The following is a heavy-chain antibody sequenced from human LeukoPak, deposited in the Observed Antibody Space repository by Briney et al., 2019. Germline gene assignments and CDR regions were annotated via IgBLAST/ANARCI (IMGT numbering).Heavy chain of an antibody. CDR3: SRGYGQLDY. D-gene: IGHD6-13*01. CDR2: IYISGTS. V-gene: IGHV4-4*07. CDR1: GGSISSHY. J-gene: IGHJ4*02. Sequence: SETLSLTCTVSGGSISSHYWTWIRQPPGKGLEWIGSIYISGTSNYNPSLKSRVTMSVDKSKNHFFLKLSSVTAADTAVYYCSRGYGQLDYWGQGTLVTVSS.